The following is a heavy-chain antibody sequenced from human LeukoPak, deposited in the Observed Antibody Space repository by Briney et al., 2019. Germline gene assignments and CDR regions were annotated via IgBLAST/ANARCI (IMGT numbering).Heavy chain of an antibody. CDR2: IYSGGST. Sequence: GGSLRLSCAASGFTVSSNYMSWVRQAPGKGLEWVSVIYSGGSTYYADSVKGRFTISRDNSKNTLFLQMNSLRAEDTAVYYCARAFFDWPTYYFDYWGQGTLATVSS. J-gene: IGHJ4*02. V-gene: IGHV3-53*01. CDR3: ARAFFDWPTYYFDY. CDR1: GFTVSSNY. D-gene: IGHD3-9*01.